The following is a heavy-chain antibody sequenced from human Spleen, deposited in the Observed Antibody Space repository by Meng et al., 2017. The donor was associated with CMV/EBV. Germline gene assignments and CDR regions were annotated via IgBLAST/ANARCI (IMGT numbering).Heavy chain of an antibody. Sequence: GESLKTSCAASGFTFSSYSMNWVRQAPGKGLEWVSSISSSSSYIYYADSVKGRFTISRDNAKNSLYLQMNSLRAEDTAVYYCARVSGGNYYYGMDVWGQGTTVTVSS. J-gene: IGHJ6*02. V-gene: IGHV3-21*01. CDR1: GFTFSSYS. CDR2: ISSSSSYI. CDR3: ARVSGGNYYYGMDV. D-gene: IGHD2-15*01.